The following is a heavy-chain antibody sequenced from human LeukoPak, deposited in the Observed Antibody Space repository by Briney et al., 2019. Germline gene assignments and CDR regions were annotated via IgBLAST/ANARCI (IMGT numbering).Heavy chain of an antibody. D-gene: IGHD5-12*01. CDR3: ASISMVATVHFDY. CDR2: IYYSGST. J-gene: IGHJ4*02. Sequence: SETLSLTCTVSGGSISSSSYYWGWIRQPPGKGLEWIGSIYYSGSTYYNPSLKSRVTISVDTSKNQFSLKLSSVTAADTAVYYCASISMVATVHFDYWGQGTLVTVSS. CDR1: GGSISSSSYY. V-gene: IGHV4-39*01.